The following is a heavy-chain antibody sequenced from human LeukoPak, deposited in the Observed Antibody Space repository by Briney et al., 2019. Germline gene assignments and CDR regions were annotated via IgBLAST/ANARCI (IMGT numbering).Heavy chain of an antibody. Sequence: GGSLRLSCAASGVIFSSYQMNWVRQAPGKGLEWVSYISSSGTTIYYADSVKGRFTISRDNAKNSLYLQMNSLRAEDTAVYYCARERYCSGGSCYPNWFDPWGQGTLVTVSS. V-gene: IGHV3-48*03. CDR1: GVIFSSYQ. CDR2: ISSSGTTI. J-gene: IGHJ5*02. CDR3: ARERYCSGGSCYPNWFDP. D-gene: IGHD2-15*01.